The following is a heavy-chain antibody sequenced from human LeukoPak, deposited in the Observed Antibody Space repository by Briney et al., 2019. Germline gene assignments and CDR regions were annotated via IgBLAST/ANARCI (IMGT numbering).Heavy chain of an antibody. Sequence: SETLSLTCTVSGGSISSYYWSWIRQPPGKGLEWSGYIYYSGSTNYNPSLKSRVTISVDTSKNQFSLKLSSVTAADTAVYYCARDSISSGYDYVHAFDIWGQGTMVTVSS. CDR3: ARDSISSGYDYVHAFDI. CDR2: IYYSGST. CDR1: GGSISSYY. V-gene: IGHV4-59*01. J-gene: IGHJ3*02. D-gene: IGHD5-12*01.